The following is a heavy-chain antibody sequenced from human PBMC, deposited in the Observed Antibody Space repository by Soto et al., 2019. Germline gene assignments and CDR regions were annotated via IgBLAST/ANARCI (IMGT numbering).Heavy chain of an antibody. Sequence: QVQLQESGPGLVKPSETLSLTCTVSGGSISSYYWSWIRQPPGQGLEWIGYIYYSGSTNYNPSLKSRVTISVDTSTNQFSMKLSSVTAADTAVYYCARGGYDCWSGYLSDAFDIWGQGTMVTVSS. V-gene: IGHV4-59*08. CDR3: ARGGYDCWSGYLSDAFDI. CDR2: IYYSGST. J-gene: IGHJ3*02. D-gene: IGHD3-3*01. CDR1: GGSISSYY.